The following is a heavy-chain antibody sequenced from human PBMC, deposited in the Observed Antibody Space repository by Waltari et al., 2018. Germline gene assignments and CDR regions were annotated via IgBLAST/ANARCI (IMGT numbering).Heavy chain of an antibody. CDR1: GGSISGYY. J-gene: IGHJ4*02. V-gene: IGHV4-59*12. CDR3: ARPHIAAAGTMGY. Sequence: QVQLQESGPGLVKPSETLYLTCAVSGGSISGYYWSWIRQPPGKGLEWIGYIGGGSGSTEYNPSLKSRVTISRDTSKNQFSLKLSSVTVADTAVYYCARPHIAAAGTMGYWGQGVLVTVSS. D-gene: IGHD6-13*01. CDR2: IGGGSGST.